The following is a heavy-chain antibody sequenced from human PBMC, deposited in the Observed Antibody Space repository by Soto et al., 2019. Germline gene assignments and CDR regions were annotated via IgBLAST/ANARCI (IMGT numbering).Heavy chain of an antibody. Sequence: PGGSLRLSCVASGFTFSTYAMNWVRQAPGKGLEWVSSISSSSSFRYYADSVKGRFTISRDNAKNSLYLQMNSLRAEDTAVYYCARGAPGRDGYNLDFQHWGQGTLVTVSS. D-gene: IGHD5-12*01. CDR3: ARGAPGRDGYNLDFQH. J-gene: IGHJ1*01. V-gene: IGHV3-21*01. CDR2: ISSSSSFR. CDR1: GFTFSTYA.